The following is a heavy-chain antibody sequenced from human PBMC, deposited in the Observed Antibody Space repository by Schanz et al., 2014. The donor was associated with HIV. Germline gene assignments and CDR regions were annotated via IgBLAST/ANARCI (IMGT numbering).Heavy chain of an antibody. CDR1: GFTFSSYG. J-gene: IGHJ4*02. CDR2: IWFDGSNK. Sequence: QVQLVESGGGVVQPGRSLRLSCAASGFTFSSYGMHWVRQAPGKGLEWVAVIWFDGSNKYYADSVKGRFTISRDNAKNSLFLHMNSLRAEDTALYFCATTFCFGGSCHTGPFDHWGRGTLVTVSS. D-gene: IGHD2-15*01. V-gene: IGHV3-33*03. CDR3: ATTFCFGGSCHTGPFDH.